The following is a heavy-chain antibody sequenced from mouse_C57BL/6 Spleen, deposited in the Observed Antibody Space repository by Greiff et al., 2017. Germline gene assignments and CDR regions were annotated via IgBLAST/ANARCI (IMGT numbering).Heavy chain of an antibody. J-gene: IGHJ2*01. V-gene: IGHV5-4*01. Sequence: EVQRVESGGGLVKPGGSLKLSCAASGFPFSSYAMSWVRQTPEQRLEWVAPICDGGSYTYSPDHVTGRFTISTANAKNTLYLQLSHLKCEDTAMYYCARDISYYNGRSPVYVDYWGQGTTLTVSS. D-gene: IGHD1-1*01. CDR3: ARDISYYNGRSPVYVDY. CDR1: GFPFSSYA. CDR2: ICDGGSYT.